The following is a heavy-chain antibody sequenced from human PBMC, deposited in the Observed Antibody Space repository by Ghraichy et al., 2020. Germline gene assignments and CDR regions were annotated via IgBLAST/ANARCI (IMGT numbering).Heavy chain of an antibody. Sequence: GGSLRLSCAASGFSFTTYAMNWVRQAPGKGLEWVSTISGSGGSTYYADSVKGRFTISRDNSKNTLYLQMNSLRAEDTAVYYCAKGARMIVVTYDYWGQGTLVTVSS. CDR2: ISGSGGST. D-gene: IGHD3-22*01. V-gene: IGHV3-23*01. CDR3: AKGARMIVVTYDY. CDR1: GFSFTTYA. J-gene: IGHJ4*02.